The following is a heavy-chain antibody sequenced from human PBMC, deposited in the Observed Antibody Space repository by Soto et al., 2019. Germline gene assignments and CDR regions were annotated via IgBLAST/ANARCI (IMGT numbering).Heavy chain of an antibody. CDR1: GGTISSYA. CDR2: IIPIFGTA. J-gene: IGHJ5*02. D-gene: IGHD3-22*01. Sequence: QVQLVQSGAEVKKHGSSVKVSCKASGGTISSYASRWVRQAPEQGLEWMGEIIPIFGTANYAQKFQGRVTITADESTSKAYMELSSLRSEDTAVYYCARDRGPSSGYYPYWFDPWGQGTLVTVSS. V-gene: IGHV1-69*12. CDR3: ARDRGPSSGYYPYWFDP.